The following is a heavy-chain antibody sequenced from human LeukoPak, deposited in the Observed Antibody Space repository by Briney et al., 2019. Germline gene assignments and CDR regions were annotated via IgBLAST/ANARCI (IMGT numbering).Heavy chain of an antibody. V-gene: IGHV5-10-1*01. J-gene: IGHJ6*04. CDR1: GYTFTSYW. Sequence: GESLRFSCQGSGYTFTSYWFIWVRQMPGKGLGWLGRFVPCDSYTNYSPSFEGHVTISDDKSISTAYLQWSSLEASDTAMYCCAIIGYGWDSVALYYYVMDVLGKGTTVTVSS. D-gene: IGHD5-12*01. CDR2: FVPCDSYT. CDR3: AIIGYGWDSVALYYYVMDV.